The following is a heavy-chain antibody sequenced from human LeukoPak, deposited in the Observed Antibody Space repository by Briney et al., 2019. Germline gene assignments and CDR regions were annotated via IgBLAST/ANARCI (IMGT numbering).Heavy chain of an antibody. CDR1: GFTFSSYG. Sequence: GGSLRLSCAASGFTFSSYGMHWVRQAPGKGLEWVAFIRYDGSNKYYADSVKGRFTISRDNSKNTLYLQMNSLRAEDTAVYYCAKDWYPLNPSSSTSCLGVWGQGTMVTVSS. V-gene: IGHV3-30*02. J-gene: IGHJ3*01. D-gene: IGHD2-2*01. CDR2: IRYDGSNK. CDR3: AKDWYPLNPSSSTSCLGV.